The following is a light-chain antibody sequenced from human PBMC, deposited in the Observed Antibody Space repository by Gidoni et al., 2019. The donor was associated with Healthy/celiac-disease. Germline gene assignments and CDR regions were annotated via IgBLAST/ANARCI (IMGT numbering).Light chain of an antibody. Sequence: DIQLPHSPSFLSASVGDRVTITCRASQGISSYLAWYQQKPGKAPKLLIYAASTLQSGVPSRFSGSGSGTEFTLTISSLQPEDFATYYCQQLNSYPLTFGQGTKLEIK. CDR2: AAS. V-gene: IGKV1-9*01. CDR1: QGISSY. J-gene: IGKJ2*01. CDR3: QQLNSYPLT.